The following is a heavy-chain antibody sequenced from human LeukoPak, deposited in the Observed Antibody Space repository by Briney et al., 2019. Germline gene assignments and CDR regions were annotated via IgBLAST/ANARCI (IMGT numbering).Heavy chain of an antibody. D-gene: IGHD3-10*01. Sequence: PGGSLRLSCAASGFTFSDYYMSWIRQAPGKGLGWVSYISSSGSTIYYADSVKGRFTISRDNAKNSLYLQMNSLRAEDTAVYYCARGDTYYGSGSYLHFDYWGQGPWSPSPQ. CDR2: ISSSGSTI. V-gene: IGHV3-11*01. CDR3: ARGDTYYGSGSYLHFDY. J-gene: IGHJ4*02. CDR1: GFTFSDYY.